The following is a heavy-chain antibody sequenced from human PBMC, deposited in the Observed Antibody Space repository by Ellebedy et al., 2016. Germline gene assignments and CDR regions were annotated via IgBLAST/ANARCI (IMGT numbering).Heavy chain of an antibody. CDR2: IYYSGST. V-gene: IGHV4-59*08. D-gene: IGHD3-10*01. J-gene: IGHJ4*02. CDR1: GGSISSYY. CDR3: ARHAYYGSSFPYFDY. Sequence: SETLSLTXTVSGGSISSYYWSWIRQPPGKGLEWIGYIYYSGSTNYNPSLKSRVTISVDTSKNQFSLKLSSVTAADTAVYYCARHAYYGSSFPYFDYWGQGTLVTASS.